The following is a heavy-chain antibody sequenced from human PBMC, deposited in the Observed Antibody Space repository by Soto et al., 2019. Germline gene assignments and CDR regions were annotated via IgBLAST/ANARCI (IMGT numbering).Heavy chain of an antibody. J-gene: IGHJ3*02. Sequence: ASVKVSCKVSGYTLTELSMHWVRQAPGKGLEWMGGFDPEDGETIYAQKFQGRVTMTEDTSTDTAYMELSSLGSEDTAGYYCATDGGGLHPAYAFDIWGQGTMVTVSS. D-gene: IGHD3-16*01. V-gene: IGHV1-24*01. CDR1: GYTLTELS. CDR2: FDPEDGET. CDR3: ATDGGGLHPAYAFDI.